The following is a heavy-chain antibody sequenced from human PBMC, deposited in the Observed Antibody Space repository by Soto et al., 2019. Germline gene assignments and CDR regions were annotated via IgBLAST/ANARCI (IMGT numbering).Heavy chain of an antibody. J-gene: IGHJ4*02. D-gene: IGHD6-19*01. CDR3: ARETGLRSSGWSYYFDF. CDR2: ISGSGGTI. V-gene: IGHV3-48*02. CDR1: GFTLSGYS. Sequence: EVQLVESGGGLVQPGGSLRLSCEASGFTLSGYSMHWVGQAQGKGLEWVSYISGSGGTIYYADSVKGRFTISRDNAKNSLSVQMNSLRDEDTAVYFCARETGLRSSGWSYYFDFWGQGTRVTVSS.